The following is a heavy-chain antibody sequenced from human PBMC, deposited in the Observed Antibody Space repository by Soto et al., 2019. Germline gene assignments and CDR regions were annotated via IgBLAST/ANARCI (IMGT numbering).Heavy chain of an antibody. CDR3: AREGEYQLLWYYYYMDV. CDR1: GFTFSSYW. D-gene: IGHD2-2*01. CDR2: IKQDGSEK. V-gene: IGHV3-7*01. Sequence: GGSLRLSCAASGFTFSSYWMSWVRQAPGKGLEWVANIKQDGSEKYYVDSVKGRFTISRDNAKNSLYLQMNSLRAEDTAVYYCAREGEYQLLWYYYYMDVWGKGTTVTVSS. J-gene: IGHJ6*03.